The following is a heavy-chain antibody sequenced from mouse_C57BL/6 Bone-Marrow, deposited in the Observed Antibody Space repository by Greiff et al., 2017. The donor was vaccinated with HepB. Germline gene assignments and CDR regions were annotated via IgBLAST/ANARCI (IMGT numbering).Heavy chain of an antibody. CDR3: ARSGLPFTFDY. Sequence: VQLQQPGAELVKPGASVKLSCKASGYTFTSYWMQWVKQRPGQGLEWIGEIDPSDSYTNYNQKFKGKATLTVDTSSSTAYMQLSSLTSEDSAVYYCARSGLPFTFDYWGQGTTLTVSS. V-gene: IGHV1-50*01. CDR2: IDPSDSYT. D-gene: IGHD3-2*02. CDR1: GYTFTSYW. J-gene: IGHJ2*01.